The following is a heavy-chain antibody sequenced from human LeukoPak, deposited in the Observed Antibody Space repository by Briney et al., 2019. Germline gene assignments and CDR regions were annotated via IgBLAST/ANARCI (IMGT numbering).Heavy chain of an antibody. CDR2: IIPIFGTA. D-gene: IGHD2-15*01. CDR3: ARDSQDIVVVAAATGGWFDP. Sequence: ASVKVSCKASGGTFSSYAISWVRQAPGQGLEWMGGIIPIFGTANYAQKFQGRVTITADESTSTAYMELSSLRSEDTAVYYCARDSQDIVVVAAATGGWFDPWGQGTLVTVSS. CDR1: GGTFSSYA. J-gene: IGHJ5*02. V-gene: IGHV1-69*13.